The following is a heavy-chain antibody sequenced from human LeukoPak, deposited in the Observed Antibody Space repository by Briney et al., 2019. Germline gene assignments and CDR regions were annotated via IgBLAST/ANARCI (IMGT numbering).Heavy chain of an antibody. Sequence: ASVKVSCKASGYTFTAYYIHWVRQAPGQGLQWMGWINPNSGGTNYAQKFQGRVTMTRDTSISTAYMELSRLRSDDTAVYYCARFSALGETGYSFFDYWGQGTLVTVSS. J-gene: IGHJ4*02. CDR2: INPNSGGT. CDR3: ARFSALGETGYSFFDY. D-gene: IGHD3-9*01. CDR1: GYTFTAYY. V-gene: IGHV1-2*02.